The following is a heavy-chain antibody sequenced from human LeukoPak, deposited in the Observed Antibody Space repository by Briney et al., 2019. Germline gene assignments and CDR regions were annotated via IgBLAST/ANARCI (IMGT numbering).Heavy chain of an antibody. D-gene: IGHD1-7*01. CDR3: ARRWNYGRNYYIDV. CDR1: GGSFSNYY. Sequence: PSETLSLTCAVYGGSFSNYYWSWIRQPPGKGLEWIGEINDSGRTNYNPSLMSRVTVSVDTSKKQFSLRLTSVTATDTAVYYCARRWNYGRNYYIDVWVKGATVSVSS. V-gene: IGHV4-34*01. J-gene: IGHJ6*03. CDR2: INDSGRT.